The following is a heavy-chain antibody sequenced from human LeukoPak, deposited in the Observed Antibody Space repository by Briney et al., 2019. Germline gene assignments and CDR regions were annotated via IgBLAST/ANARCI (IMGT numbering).Heavy chain of an antibody. J-gene: IGHJ3*02. V-gene: IGHV5-51*01. CDR2: IYPGDSDT. Sequence: GESRKISCKGSGYKFTNYWIAWVRQMPGKGLEWMGIIYPGDSDTRYSPSFQGQVTISADKSISTAYLQWSSLKASDTAMYYCARAGSSGSYGAAFDIWGQGTMVTVSS. CDR3: ARAGSSGSYGAAFDI. CDR1: GYKFTNYW. D-gene: IGHD1-26*01.